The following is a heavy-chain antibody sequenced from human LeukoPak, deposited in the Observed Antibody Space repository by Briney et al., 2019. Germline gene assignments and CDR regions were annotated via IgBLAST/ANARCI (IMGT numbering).Heavy chain of an antibody. CDR1: GFTFDDYA. V-gene: IGHV3-43*02. Sequence: PGGSLRLSCAASGFTFDDYAMHWVRQAPGKGLEWVSLISGDGGSTYYADSVKGRFTISRDNSKNTLYLQMNSLRVEDTAVYFCARDASSGSLHFDYWGQGILVTVSS. CDR2: ISGDGGST. CDR3: ARDASSGSLHFDY. D-gene: IGHD3-10*01. J-gene: IGHJ4*02.